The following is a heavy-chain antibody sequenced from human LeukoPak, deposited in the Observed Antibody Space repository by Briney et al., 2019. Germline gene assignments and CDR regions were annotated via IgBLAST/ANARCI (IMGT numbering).Heavy chain of an antibody. CDR1: GGSISSYY. CDR3: AXXXXTMIVVVDAFDI. CDR2: IYTSGST. Sequence: SETLSLTCTVSGGSISSYYWSWIRQPAGKGLEWIGRIYTSGSTNYNPSLKSRVTMSVDTSKNQFSLKLSSVTAADTAVYYCAXXXXTMIVVVDAFDIWGQGTMVTVSS. J-gene: IGHJ3*02. D-gene: IGHD3-22*01. V-gene: IGHV4-4*07.